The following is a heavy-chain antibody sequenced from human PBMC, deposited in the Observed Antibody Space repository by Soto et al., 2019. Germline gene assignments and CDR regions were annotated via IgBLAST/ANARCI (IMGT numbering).Heavy chain of an antibody. J-gene: IGHJ6*02. CDR2: INTYNGNT. CDR3: AMVDVYVTPSPQDV. CDR1: GYTFTSYG. V-gene: IGHV1-18*01. D-gene: IGHD3-16*01. Sequence: QVQLVQSGAEVKNPGASVKVSCKTFGYTFTSYGIGWARQAPGQGPEWMGWINTYNGNTNYAQNLQGRVTLATDTSTSTAYMELRSLRSNDTAIYYCAMVDVYVTPSPQDVWGQGTTVTVSS.